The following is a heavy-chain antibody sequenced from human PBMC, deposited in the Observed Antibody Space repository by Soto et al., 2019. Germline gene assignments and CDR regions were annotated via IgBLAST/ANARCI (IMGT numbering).Heavy chain of an antibody. J-gene: IGHJ4*02. V-gene: IGHV1-3*01. CDR3: ARDLGGWPDY. D-gene: IGHD2-15*01. CDR2: INAGNGNT. Sequence: QVQLVQSGAEVKKPGASVKVSCKASGYTFTSYAMHWVHQAPGQRLEWMGWINAGNGNTKYSQKFQGRVTVTKDTSASTAYMELSSLRSEDTAVYYCARDLGGWPDYWGQGTLVTVSS. CDR1: GYTFTSYA.